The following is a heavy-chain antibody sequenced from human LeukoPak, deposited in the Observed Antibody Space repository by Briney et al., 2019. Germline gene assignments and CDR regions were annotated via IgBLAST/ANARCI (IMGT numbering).Heavy chain of an antibody. J-gene: IGHJ4*02. CDR2: LSYDGSNE. D-gene: IGHD3-10*01. Sequence: GRSLRLSCAASGFTFSSYPMHWVRQAPGKGLEWVAVLSYDGSNEYYADSVKGRFTISRDNSKNTLYLQMNSLRVEDTAVYYCAGSWFYRDYFEYWGQGTLVTVSS. CDR3: AGSWFYRDYFEY. CDR1: GFTFSSYP. V-gene: IGHV3-30*04.